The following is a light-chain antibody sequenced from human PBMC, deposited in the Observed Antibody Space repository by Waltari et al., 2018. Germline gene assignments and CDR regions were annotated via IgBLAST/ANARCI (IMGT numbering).Light chain of an antibody. CDR2: GAS. CDR3: QQYGSSPPEIT. V-gene: IGKV3-20*01. J-gene: IGKJ3*01. Sequence: EIVLTQSPGTLSLSPGERATLSCRASQSISSIYLSWYQQKPGQAPRLLVYGASSRPTGIPDRFRGSGSGTDFTLTISRLEPEDFAVYYCQQYGSSPPEITFGPGTKVDIK. CDR1: QSISSIY.